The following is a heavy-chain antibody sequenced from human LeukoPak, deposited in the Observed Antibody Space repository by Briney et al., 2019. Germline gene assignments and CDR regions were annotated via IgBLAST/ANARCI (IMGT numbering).Heavy chain of an antibody. J-gene: IGHJ4*02. V-gene: IGHV5-51*01. CDR3: ARFSVGGTYYPNY. CDR1: GYSFSAYW. Sequence: GESLKISCKISGYSFSAYWIAWVRQMPGKGLEWMGIIFPGDSDTRYSPSFQGQVTISADKSISTAYLQWSSLKASDTAMYYCARFSVGGTYYPNYWGQGTLVSVSS. CDR2: IFPGDSDT. D-gene: IGHD1-26*01.